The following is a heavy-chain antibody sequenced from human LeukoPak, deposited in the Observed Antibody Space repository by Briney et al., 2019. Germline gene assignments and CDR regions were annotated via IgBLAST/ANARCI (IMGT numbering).Heavy chain of an antibody. CDR3: ARGILYYYDSSGYYGVDY. D-gene: IGHD3-22*01. CDR1: AYTFTGYY. V-gene: IGHV1-2*05. J-gene: IGHJ4*02. Sequence: ASVKVSCKASAYTFTGYYMHWVRQAPGQGLEWMGRINPNSGGTNYAQKFQGRVTMTRDTSISTAYMELSRLRSDDTVVYYCARGILYYYDSSGYYGVDYWGQGTLVTVSS. CDR2: INPNSGGT.